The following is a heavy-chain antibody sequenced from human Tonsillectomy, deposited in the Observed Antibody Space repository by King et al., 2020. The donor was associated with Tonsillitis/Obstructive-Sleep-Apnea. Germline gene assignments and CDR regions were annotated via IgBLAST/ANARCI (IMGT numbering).Heavy chain of an antibody. J-gene: IGHJ3*02. D-gene: IGHD3-3*01. Sequence: VQLVESGAEVKKPGESLKISCKGSGYSFTNYWIGWVRQMPGKGLEWMGIIYPGDSDTSYSPSFQGQVTISADKSISTAYLQWSSLKASDTAMYYCARAYYDFWTTYVNAFDMWGQGTMVTVSS. CDR3: ARAYYDFWTTYVNAFDM. CDR2: IYPGDSDT. V-gene: IGHV5-51*01. CDR1: GYSFTNYW.